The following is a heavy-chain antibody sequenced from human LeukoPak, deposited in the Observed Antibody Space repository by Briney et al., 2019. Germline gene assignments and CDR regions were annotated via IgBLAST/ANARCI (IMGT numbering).Heavy chain of an antibody. J-gene: IGHJ4*02. V-gene: IGHV3-74*01. CDR2: MNYDGSVT. D-gene: IGHD1-26*01. CDR3: VRALGGATDY. CDR1: GFTLSSYW. Sequence: PGGSLRLSCAASGFTLSSYWMHWVRQAPGKGLVWVSRMNYDGSVTTYADSVKGRFSISRDNAKSTLYLQMNSLRAEDTAVYYCVRALGGATDYWGQGTLVTVSS.